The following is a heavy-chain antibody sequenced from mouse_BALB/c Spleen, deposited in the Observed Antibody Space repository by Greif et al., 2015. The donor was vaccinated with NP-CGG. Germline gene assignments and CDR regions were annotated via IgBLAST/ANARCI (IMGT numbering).Heavy chain of an antibody. D-gene: IGHD1-1*01. CDR1: GFTFSSYY. Sequence: EVKVEESGGGLVKLGGSLKLSCAASGFTFSSYYMSWVRQTPEKRLELVAAINSNGGSTYYPDTVKGRFTISRDNAKNTLYLQMSSLKSEDTALYYCARHYYGSSWYFDVWGAGTTVTVSS. CDR3: ARHYYGSSWYFDV. CDR2: INSNGGST. V-gene: IGHV5-6-2*01. J-gene: IGHJ1*01.